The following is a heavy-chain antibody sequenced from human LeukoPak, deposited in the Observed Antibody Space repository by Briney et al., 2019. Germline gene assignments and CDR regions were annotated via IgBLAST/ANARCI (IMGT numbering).Heavy chain of an antibody. V-gene: IGHV1-24*01. D-gene: IGHD3-10*01. CDR1: GYTLSELS. Sequence: ASVKVSCKVSGYTLSELSMHWVRQAPGKGLEWMGGFDPEDGETIYAQKFQGRVTMTEDTSTDTAYMELSSLRSEDTAVYYCATTPVLWFGELLRCWGQGTLVTVSS. J-gene: IGHJ4*02. CDR2: FDPEDGET. CDR3: ATTPVLWFGELLRC.